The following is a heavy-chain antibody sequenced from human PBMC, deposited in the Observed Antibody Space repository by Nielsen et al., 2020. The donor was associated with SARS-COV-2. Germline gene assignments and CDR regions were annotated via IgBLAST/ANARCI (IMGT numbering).Heavy chain of an antibody. CDR1: GFTFNSYS. CDR3: ASEGFY. V-gene: IGHV3-21*01. J-gene: IGHJ4*02. Sequence: GESLKISCAASGFTFNSYSMNWVRQAPGKGLEWVSSISSSSSYIYYADSVKGRFTISRDNAKNSLYLQMNSLRAEDTAVYYCASEGFYWGQGTLVTVSS. CDR2: ISSSSSYI.